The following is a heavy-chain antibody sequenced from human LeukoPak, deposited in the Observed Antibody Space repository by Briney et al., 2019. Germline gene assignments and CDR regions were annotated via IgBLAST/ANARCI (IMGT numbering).Heavy chain of an antibody. Sequence: SQTLSLTCTISGASISTGGFYWTWIRQPPGEGLEWIGYIYYTGSVDYNASLKSRLTISLDTSKNRFSLKLNSVTAADTAVYYCARDHSYYFGSQTSTLDVWGQGTAVTVSS. CDR3: ARDHSYYFGSQTSTLDV. CDR1: GASISTGGFY. J-gene: IGHJ6*02. CDR2: IYYTGSV. V-gene: IGHV4-31*03. D-gene: IGHD3-10*01.